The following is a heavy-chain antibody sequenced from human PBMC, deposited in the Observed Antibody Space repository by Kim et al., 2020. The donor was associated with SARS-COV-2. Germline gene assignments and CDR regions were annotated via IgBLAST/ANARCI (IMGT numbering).Heavy chain of an antibody. CDR1: GYTFTSYA. V-gene: IGHV1-3*01. Sequence: ASVKVSCKASGYTFTSYAMHWVRQAPGQRLEWMGWINAGNGNTKYSQKFQGRVTITRDTSASTAYMELSSLRSEDTAVYYCARDESSSWRDASYYGMDVWGQGTTVTVSS. CDR2: INAGNGNT. J-gene: IGHJ6*02. D-gene: IGHD6-13*01. CDR3: ARDESSSWRDASYYGMDV.